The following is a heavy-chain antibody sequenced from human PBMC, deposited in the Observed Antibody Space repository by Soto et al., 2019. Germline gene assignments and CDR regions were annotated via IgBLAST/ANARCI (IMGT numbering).Heavy chain of an antibody. D-gene: IGHD1-1*01. CDR3: ARGRYGDY. Sequence: QVHLVQSGAEVKKPGASVKVSCKGSGYAFTTYGITWVRQAPGQGLEWMGWISAHNGNTNYAQKLQGRVTVTRDTSTSTAYMELRSLRSDDTAVYYCARGRYGDYWGQGALVTVSS. J-gene: IGHJ4*02. CDR2: ISAHNGNT. CDR1: GYAFTTYG. V-gene: IGHV1-18*01.